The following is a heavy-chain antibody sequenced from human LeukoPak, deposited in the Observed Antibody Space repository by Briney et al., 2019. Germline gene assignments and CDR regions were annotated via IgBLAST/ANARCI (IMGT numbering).Heavy chain of an antibody. D-gene: IGHD4-23*01. CDR3: ARGTTVVTGDY. CDR2: INHSGST. Sequence: PSGTLSLTCAVYGGSFSGYYWSWIRQPPGKGLEWIGEINHSGSTNYNPSLKSRVTISVDTSKNQFSLKLSSVTAADTAVYYCARGTTVVTGDYWGQGTLVTVSS. V-gene: IGHV4-34*01. CDR1: GGSFSGYY. J-gene: IGHJ4*02.